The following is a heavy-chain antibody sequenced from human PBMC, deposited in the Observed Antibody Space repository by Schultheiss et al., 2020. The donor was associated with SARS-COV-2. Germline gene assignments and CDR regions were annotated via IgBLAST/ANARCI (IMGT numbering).Heavy chain of an antibody. D-gene: IGHD4-11*01. J-gene: IGHJ6*03. V-gene: IGHV3-48*01. CDR1: GFTFSSYG. CDR3: ARGTTERPDYYYYYMDV. Sequence: GGSLRLSCAASGFTFSSYGMHWVRQAPGKGLEWVSSISSSGSTIYYADSVKVRFTISRDNSKNSLYLQMNSLRAEDTAVYYCARGTTERPDYYYYYMDVWGKGTTVTVSS. CDR2: ISSSGSTI.